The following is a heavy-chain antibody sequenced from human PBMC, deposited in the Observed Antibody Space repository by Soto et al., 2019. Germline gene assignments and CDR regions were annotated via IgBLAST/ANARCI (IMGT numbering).Heavy chain of an antibody. CDR2: IYPGDSDT. Sequence: PGESLKISCKGSGYSFTTHWIGWVRQMPGKGLEWMGIIYPGDSDTRYSPSFQGQVTISADKSISTASLQWSSLKASDTAMYYCARSPQSKALWPVGMDVWGQGTTVTVSS. J-gene: IGHJ6*02. V-gene: IGHV5-51*01. D-gene: IGHD3-10*01. CDR3: ARSPQSKALWPVGMDV. CDR1: GYSFTTHW.